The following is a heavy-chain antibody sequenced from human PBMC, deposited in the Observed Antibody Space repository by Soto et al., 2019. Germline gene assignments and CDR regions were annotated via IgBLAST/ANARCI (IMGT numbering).Heavy chain of an antibody. CDR3: ARAVVRGVTTGYWFDP. CDR2: IYHSVST. Sequence: TLSLTCAVAGGSISSGGYSWSWIRQPPGKGLEWIGYIYHSVSTYYNPSLKSRVTISVDRSKNQFSLKLSSVTAADTAVYFCARAVVRGVTTGYWFDPWGQGTLVTASS. V-gene: IGHV4-30-2*01. CDR1: GGSISSGGYS. J-gene: IGHJ5*02. D-gene: IGHD3-10*01.